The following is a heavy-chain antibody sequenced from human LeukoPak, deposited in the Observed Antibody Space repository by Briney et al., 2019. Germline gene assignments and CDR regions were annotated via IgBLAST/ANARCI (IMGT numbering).Heavy chain of an antibody. CDR3: AREYSGSYYFDY. J-gene: IGHJ4*02. V-gene: IGHV4-59*01. Sequence: SETLSLTCTVSGDSISSYYWSWIRQPPGKELEWIGHIYSSGSTNYNPSLKSRVTISVDRSKNQFSPKLTSVTAADTAVYYCAREYSGSYYFDYWGQGTLVTVSS. D-gene: IGHD1-26*01. CDR1: GDSISSYY. CDR2: IYSSGST.